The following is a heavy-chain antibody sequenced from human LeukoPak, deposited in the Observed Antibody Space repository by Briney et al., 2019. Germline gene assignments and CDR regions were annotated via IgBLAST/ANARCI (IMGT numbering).Heavy chain of an antibody. J-gene: IGHJ4*02. CDR3: ARESLIFGVVSDFDY. V-gene: IGHV4-61*02. CDR2: IYTSGST. CDR1: GGSISSGSYY. D-gene: IGHD3-3*01. Sequence: SETLSLTCTVSGGSISSGSYYWSWIRQPAGKGLEWIGRIYTSGSTNYNPSLRSRVTISVDTSKNQFSLKLSSVTAADTAVYYCARESLIFGVVSDFDYWGQGTLVTVSS.